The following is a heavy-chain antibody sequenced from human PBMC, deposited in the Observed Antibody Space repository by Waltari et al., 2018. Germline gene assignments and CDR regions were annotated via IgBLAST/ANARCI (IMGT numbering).Heavy chain of an antibody. D-gene: IGHD3-22*01. CDR1: GYTFPDYY. Sequence: QVQLVQSGAAVKKPGASVKVSCQPSGYTFPDYYIHWVRQAPGQGLEWMGWINPKSGGVKYAQKFQDRVTMTRDTSINTAYLELGRLKSDDTAVFFCATGFQTYEYDSSAFYLRWGQGTLVNVSS. CDR2: INPKSGGV. CDR3: ATGFQTYEYDSSAFYLR. J-gene: IGHJ4*02. V-gene: IGHV1-2*02.